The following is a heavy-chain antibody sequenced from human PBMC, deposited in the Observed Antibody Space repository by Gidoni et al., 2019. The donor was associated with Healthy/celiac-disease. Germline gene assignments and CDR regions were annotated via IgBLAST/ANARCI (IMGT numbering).Heavy chain of an antibody. Sequence: QVQLVESGGGVVQPGRSLRLSCAASGFTFSSYAMHWVRQAPGKGLEWVAVVSYDGSNNYYADSVKGRFTISRDNSKNTLYLQINSLRAEDTAVYYCARVVWKQWLVPLWFDPWGQGTLVTVSS. V-gene: IGHV3-30-3*01. CDR1: GFTFSSYA. D-gene: IGHD6-19*01. J-gene: IGHJ5*02. CDR2: VSYDGSNN. CDR3: ARVVWKQWLVPLWFDP.